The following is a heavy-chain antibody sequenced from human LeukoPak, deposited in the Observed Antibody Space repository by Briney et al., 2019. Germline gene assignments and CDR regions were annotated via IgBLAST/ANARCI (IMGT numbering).Heavy chain of an antibody. CDR1: GFTYSHNG. CDR2: IQYDGNTI. D-gene: IGHD2-21*02. Sequence: PGGSLRLSCVASGFTYSHNGMHWVRQAPGKGLEWVAFIQYDGNTIFYADSVKGRFTISRDNSKNTLYLQMNSLRTDDTAVYYCAKSHHVTAIDYWGQGTLVTVSS. V-gene: IGHV3-30*02. J-gene: IGHJ4*02. CDR3: AKSHHVTAIDY.